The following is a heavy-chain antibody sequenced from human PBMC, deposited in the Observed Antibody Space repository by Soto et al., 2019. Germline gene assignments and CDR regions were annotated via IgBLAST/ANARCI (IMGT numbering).Heavy chain of an antibody. Sequence: SETLSLTCSASGGSITSSSHFWGWVRQPPGKGLEWIGTIYSTGNTYYTPSLKSRLTMSIDTSKNEFSLRLNSVTAADTAVYYCAGQTFTIAAASYGRSNWFDPWGPGTLVTVSS. CDR3: AGQTFTIAAASYGRSNWFDP. CDR1: GGSITSSSHF. D-gene: IGHD6-25*01. CDR2: IYSTGNT. J-gene: IGHJ5*02. V-gene: IGHV4-39*01.